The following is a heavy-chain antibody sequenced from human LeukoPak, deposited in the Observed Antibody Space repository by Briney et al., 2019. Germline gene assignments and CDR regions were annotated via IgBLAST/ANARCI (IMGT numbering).Heavy chain of an antibody. J-gene: IGHJ6*02. CDR3: ARDLTVTTVFWDRYYYYGMDV. CDR1: GFTFSSYG. V-gene: IGHV3-33*01. Sequence: GGSLRLSCAASGFTFSSYGMHWVRQAPGKGLEWVAVIWYDGSNKYYADSVKGRFTISRDNSKNTLYLQMNSLGAEDTAVYYCARDLTVTTVFWDRYYYYGMDVWGQGTTVTVSS. D-gene: IGHD4-17*01. CDR2: IWYDGSNK.